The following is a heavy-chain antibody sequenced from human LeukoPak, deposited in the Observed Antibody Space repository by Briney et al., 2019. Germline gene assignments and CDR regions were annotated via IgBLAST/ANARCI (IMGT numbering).Heavy chain of an antibody. V-gene: IGHV1-18*01. J-gene: IGHJ6*02. D-gene: IGHD3-16*01. CDR1: GYTFTSYG. CDR2: ISAYNGDT. Sequence: ASVKVSCKASGYTFTSYGFSWVRQAPGQGLEWMGWISAYNGDTKYALNLQGRVTMTTDTSTSTAYMELRSLRSDDTAVYYCARAFCYGRGSNDYYLCGMDVWGQGTTVTVSS. CDR3: ARAFCYGRGSNDYYLCGMDV.